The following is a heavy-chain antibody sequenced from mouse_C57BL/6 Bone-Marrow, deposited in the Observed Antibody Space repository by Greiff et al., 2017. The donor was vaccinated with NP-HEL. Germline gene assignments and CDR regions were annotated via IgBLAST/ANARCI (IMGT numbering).Heavy chain of an antibody. J-gene: IGHJ4*01. CDR3: TGGWLPPYAMDY. D-gene: IGHD2-3*01. CDR1: GYTFTSYW. Sequence: EVQLQQSGTVLARPGASVKMSCKTSGYTFTSYWMHWVKQRPGQGLEWIGAIYPGNSDTSYNQKFKGKAKLTAVTSASTAYMELSSLTNEDSAVYYCTGGWLPPYAMDYWGQGTSVTVSS. CDR2: IYPGNSDT. V-gene: IGHV1-5*01.